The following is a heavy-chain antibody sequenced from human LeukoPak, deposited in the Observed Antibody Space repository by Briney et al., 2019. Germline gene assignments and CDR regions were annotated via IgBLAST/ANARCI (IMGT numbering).Heavy chain of an antibody. CDR2: IRTKTYSYAT. V-gene: IGHV3-73*01. Sequence: GGSLRLSCAASGFTFSGSAMHWVRQASGKGLEWVARIRTKTYSYATTYAASVKGRFTISRDDSKNTVYLEMNSLKTEDTAVYFCTRLNYCDDTSCYALDYWGQGTRVTVSS. CDR1: GFTFSGSA. CDR3: TRLNYCDDTSCYALDY. D-gene: IGHD2-2*01. J-gene: IGHJ4*02.